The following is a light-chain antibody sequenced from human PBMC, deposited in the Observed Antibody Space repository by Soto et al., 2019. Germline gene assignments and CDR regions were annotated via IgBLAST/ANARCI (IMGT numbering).Light chain of an antibody. J-gene: IGLJ2*01. V-gene: IGLV2-11*01. CDR2: DVT. Sequence: QPVLTQPRSVSGSPGQSVTISCAGTSSDVGGYNYVSWYQQHPGKAPKVMIYDVTKRPSGVPDRFSGSKSGNTASLTISGLQAEDEADYYCCSYAGSHTYVVFGGGTKLTVL. CDR3: CSYAGSHTYVV. CDR1: SSDVGGYNY.